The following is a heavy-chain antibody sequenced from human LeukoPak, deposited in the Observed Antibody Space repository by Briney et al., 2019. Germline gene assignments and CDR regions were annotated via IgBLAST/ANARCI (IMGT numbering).Heavy chain of an antibody. Sequence: GGSLRLSCLGSGFNFRYFWMSWVRQAPGKGLEWISYISRYSNTIYYADSVKGRFTISRDNAKNSLYLQMNSLRAEDTAMYYCARDGTEDYWGQGTLVTVSS. CDR3: ARDGTEDY. CDR2: ISRYSNTI. V-gene: IGHV3-48*01. D-gene: IGHD1-26*01. J-gene: IGHJ4*02. CDR1: GFNFRYFW.